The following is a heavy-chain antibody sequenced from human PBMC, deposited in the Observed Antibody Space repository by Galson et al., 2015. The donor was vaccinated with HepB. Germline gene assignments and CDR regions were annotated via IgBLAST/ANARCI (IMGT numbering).Heavy chain of an antibody. CDR1: GYTFTSYG. CDR3: ARVEKIIYDSSGYYYEIRVLDY. Sequence: SVKVSCKASGYTFTSYGISWVRQAPGQGLEWMGWISAYNGNTNYAQKLQGRVTMTTDTSTSTAYMELRSLRSDDTAVYYCARVEKIIYDSSGYYYEIRVLDYWGQGTLVTVSS. CDR2: ISAYNGNT. D-gene: IGHD3-22*01. J-gene: IGHJ4*02. V-gene: IGHV1-18*04.